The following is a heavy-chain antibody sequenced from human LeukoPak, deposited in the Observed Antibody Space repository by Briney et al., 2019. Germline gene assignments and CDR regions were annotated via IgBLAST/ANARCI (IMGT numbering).Heavy chain of an antibody. CDR2: IWYDGSNK. J-gene: IGHJ3*02. CDR1: GFTFSSYG. D-gene: IGHD6-19*01. CDR3: AKVRDTRDWYKDAFDI. V-gene: IGHV3-33*06. Sequence: PGGSLRLSCAASGFTFSSYGIHWVRQAPGKGLEWVAVIWYDGSNKYYADSVKGRFTISRDNSKNTLYLQMSSLRAEDTAMYYCAKVRDTRDWYKDAFDIWGQGTRVTVSS.